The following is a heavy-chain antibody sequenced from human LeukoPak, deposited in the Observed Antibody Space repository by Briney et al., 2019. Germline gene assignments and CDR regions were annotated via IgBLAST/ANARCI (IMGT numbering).Heavy chain of an antibody. Sequence: GASVKVSCKASGYTFTNYVMHWVRQAPGQRLEWMGWISAGNGYTKYSQNFQGRVTITSDTSASTGYMELSSLRSEDTAVYYCAAMRDAFDIWGLGTMVTVSS. CDR3: AAMRDAFDI. CDR2: ISAGNGYT. D-gene: IGHD2-2*01. CDR1: GYTFTNYV. J-gene: IGHJ3*02. V-gene: IGHV1-3*01.